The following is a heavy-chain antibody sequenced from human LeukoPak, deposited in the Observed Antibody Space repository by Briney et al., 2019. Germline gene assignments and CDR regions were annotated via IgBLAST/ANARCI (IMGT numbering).Heavy chain of an antibody. J-gene: IGHJ4*02. CDR2: ISAYNGNT. V-gene: IGHV1-18*04. D-gene: IGHD5-18*01. Sequence: ASVKVSCKASGYTFTSYYMHWVRQAPGQGLEWMGWISAYNGNTNYAQKLQGRVTMTTDTSTSTAYMELRSLRSDDTAVYYCARDDVDTAMVYFDYWGQGTLVTVSS. CDR1: GYTFTSYY. CDR3: ARDDVDTAMVYFDY.